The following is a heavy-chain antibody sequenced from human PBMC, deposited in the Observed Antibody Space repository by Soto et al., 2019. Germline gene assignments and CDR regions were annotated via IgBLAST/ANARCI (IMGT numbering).Heavy chain of an antibody. D-gene: IGHD5-18*01. CDR2: MNPNSGNT. Sequence: ASVKVSCKASGYTFTSYDINWVRQATGQGLEWMGWMNPNSGNTGYAQNFQGRVTMTRNTSISTAYMELSSLRSEDTAVYYCARGLPNTAIVIYGMDVWGQGTTVTVSS. CDR1: GYTFTSYD. J-gene: IGHJ6*02. V-gene: IGHV1-8*01. CDR3: ARGLPNTAIVIYGMDV.